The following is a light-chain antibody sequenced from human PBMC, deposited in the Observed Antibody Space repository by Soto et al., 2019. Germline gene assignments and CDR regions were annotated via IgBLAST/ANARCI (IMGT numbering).Light chain of an antibody. CDR2: DAS. CDR1: QSVSIH. CDR3: RRYNYWPRT. V-gene: IGKV3-15*01. J-gene: IGKJ2*02. Sequence: EIVMTQSPATLSVSPGERVTLSCRASQSVSIHLAWYQQKPGQAPRLLISDASTRATGIPARFSGSGSGTDFSLTTAGLRLEILAFYYFRRYNYWPRTLGKGT.